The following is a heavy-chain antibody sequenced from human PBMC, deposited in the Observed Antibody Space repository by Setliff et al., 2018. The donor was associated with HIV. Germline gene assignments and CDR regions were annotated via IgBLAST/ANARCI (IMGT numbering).Heavy chain of an antibody. D-gene: IGHD1-26*01. CDR2: INHSGST. Sequence: SETLSLTCAVYGGSFGDNYWNWIRQPPGKGLEWIGEINHSGSTNYNMSLWSRVTISLDASRNQFSLELISVTAADTAVYYCAGGPGTTSIDYWAQGTLVTVSS. V-gene: IGHV4-34*01. CDR3: AGGPGTTSIDY. CDR1: GGSFGDNY. J-gene: IGHJ4*02.